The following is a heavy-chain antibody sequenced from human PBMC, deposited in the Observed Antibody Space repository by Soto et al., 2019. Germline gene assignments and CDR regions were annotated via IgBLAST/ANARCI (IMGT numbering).Heavy chain of an antibody. Sequence: QVQLVESGGGLVKPGGSLRLSCAASGFTFSDYYMSWIRQAPGKGLEWVSYISSSGSTIYYADSVKRRFTISRDNAKNSMYLQMTGLGADDTAVYYCARAGLARYSGYVVGQGGDYWGQGTLVTVSS. CDR1: GFTFSDYY. V-gene: IGHV3-11*01. J-gene: IGHJ4*02. CDR3: ARAGLARYSGYVVGQGGDY. CDR2: ISSSGSTI. D-gene: IGHD5-12*01.